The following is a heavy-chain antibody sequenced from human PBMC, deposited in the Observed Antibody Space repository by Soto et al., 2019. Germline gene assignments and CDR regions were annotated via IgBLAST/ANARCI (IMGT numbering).Heavy chain of an antibody. CDR3: AFGFGNCSSTSCYAEYYYYYMDV. CDR2: INHSGST. J-gene: IGHJ6*03. Sequence: SETLSLTCAVYGGSFSGYYWSWIRQPPGKGLEWIGEINHSGSTNYNPSLKSRVTISVDTSKNQFSLKLSSVTAADTAVYYCAFGFGNCSSTSCYAEYYYYYMDVWGKGTTVTVSS. CDR1: GGSFSGYY. D-gene: IGHD2-2*01. V-gene: IGHV4-34*01.